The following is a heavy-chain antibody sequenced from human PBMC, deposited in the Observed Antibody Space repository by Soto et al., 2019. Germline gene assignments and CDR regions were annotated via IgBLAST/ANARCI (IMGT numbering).Heavy chain of an antibody. J-gene: IGHJ5*02. D-gene: IGHD4-17*01. CDR3: AREPYGDYEDWFDP. V-gene: IGHV3-48*02. CDR2: ISSSSSTI. CDR1: GFTFSRYN. Sequence: PGGSLRLSCAASGFTFSRYNMNWVRQAPGKGLEWVSYISSSSSTIYYADSVKGRFTISRDNAKNSLYLQMNSLRDEDTAVYYCAREPYGDYEDWFDPWGQGTLVTVSS.